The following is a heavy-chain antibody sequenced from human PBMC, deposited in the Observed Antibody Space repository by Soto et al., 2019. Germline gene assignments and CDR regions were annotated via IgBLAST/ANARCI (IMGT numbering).Heavy chain of an antibody. V-gene: IGHV3-30*18. D-gene: IGHD3-3*01. J-gene: IGHJ6*02. CDR2: ISYDGSNK. Sequence: GGSLRLSCAASGFTFSSYGMQWVRQAPGKGLEWVAVISYDGSNKYYADSVKGRFTISRDSSKNTLYLQMNSLRAEDTAVYYCAKDVTYYDFWSGYYAYYYYGMDVWGQGTTVTVSS. CDR3: AKDVTYYDFWSGYYAYYYYGMDV. CDR1: GFTFSSYG.